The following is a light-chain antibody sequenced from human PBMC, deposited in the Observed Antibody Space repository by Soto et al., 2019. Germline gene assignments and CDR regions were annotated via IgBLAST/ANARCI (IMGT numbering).Light chain of an antibody. Sequence: EIVMTQSPATLSVSPGERATLSCRASQSVSSNLACYQQKPGQAPRRLIYDASTRATSIPPRFSGSGSGTEFTLTISSLQSEDFAVYYCQQHNNWPGTFGQGTKVEIK. CDR2: DAS. J-gene: IGKJ1*01. CDR1: QSVSSN. CDR3: QQHNNWPGT. V-gene: IGKV3-15*01.